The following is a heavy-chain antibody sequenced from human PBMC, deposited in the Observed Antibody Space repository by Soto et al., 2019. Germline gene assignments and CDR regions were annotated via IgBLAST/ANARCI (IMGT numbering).Heavy chain of an antibody. Sequence: PGGSLRLSCAASGFTFRSYAIHWVRQAPGKGLEWVAVISYDGSNKYYADSVKGRFTISRDNSKNTLYLQMNSLRAEDTAVYYCVRDYGGATEDWYFDLWGRGTLVT. CDR2: ISYDGSNK. J-gene: IGHJ2*01. CDR3: VRDYGGATEDWYFDL. D-gene: IGHD1-26*01. V-gene: IGHV3-30-3*01. CDR1: GFTFRSYA.